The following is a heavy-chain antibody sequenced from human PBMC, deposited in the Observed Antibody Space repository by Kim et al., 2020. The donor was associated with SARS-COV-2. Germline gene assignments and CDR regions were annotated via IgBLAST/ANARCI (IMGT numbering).Heavy chain of an antibody. Sequence: GGSLRLSCAASGFTFSSYGMHWVRQAPGKGLEWVAVIWYDGSNKYYADSVKGRFTISRDNSKNTLYLQMNSLRAEDTAVYYCAKEIAAAGTVEYHWYFDLWGRGTLVTVSS. J-gene: IGHJ2*01. CDR3: AKEIAAAGTVEYHWYFDL. CDR2: IWYDGSNK. D-gene: IGHD6-13*01. CDR1: GFTFSSYG. V-gene: IGHV3-33*06.